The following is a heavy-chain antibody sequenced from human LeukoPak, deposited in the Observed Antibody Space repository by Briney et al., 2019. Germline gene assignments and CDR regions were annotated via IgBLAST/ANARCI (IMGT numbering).Heavy chain of an antibody. D-gene: IGHD2-2*01. CDR1: GGSISSYY. J-gene: IGHJ4*02. V-gene: IGHV4-59*01. Sequence: PSETLSLTCTVSGGSISSYYWSWIRQPPGKGLEWIGYIYYSGSTNYNPSLKSRVTISVDTSKNQFSLKLSSVTAADTAVYYCARDSGYCSSTSCPGLDYWGQGTLVTVSS. CDR3: ARDSGYCSSTSCPGLDY. CDR2: IYYSGST.